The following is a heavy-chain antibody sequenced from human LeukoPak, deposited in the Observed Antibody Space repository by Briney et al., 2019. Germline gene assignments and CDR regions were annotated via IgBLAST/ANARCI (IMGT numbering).Heavy chain of an antibody. D-gene: IGHD1-26*01. CDR2: ISDSGGVI. V-gene: IGHV3-48*03. J-gene: IGHJ4*02. CDR3: AGGPQYTGSFPY. CDR1: GFTFNSFE. Sequence: GGSLRLSCAASGFTFNSFEMTWVRQAPGLGLEFLSYISDSGGVIKYADSVKGRFIISRDSTENALYLQMNNLGADDTAVYFCAGGPQYTGSFPYWGQGTLVAVSS.